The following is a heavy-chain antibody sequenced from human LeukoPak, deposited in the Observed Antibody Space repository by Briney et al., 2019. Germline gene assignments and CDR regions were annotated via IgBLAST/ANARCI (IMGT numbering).Heavy chain of an antibody. CDR3: ARSNSDSYSLSTLDI. D-gene: IGHD1-26*01. CDR2: IYYSGSA. J-gene: IGHJ3*02. CDR1: GGSISTYY. V-gene: IGHV4-59*12. Sequence: SETLSLTCSVSGGSISTYYWSWVRQPPGKGLEWIGYIYYSGSANYNPSLKSRATISMDTSKNQFSLKLNSVTAADSAVYYCARSNSDSYSLSTLDIWGQGTMVTVSS.